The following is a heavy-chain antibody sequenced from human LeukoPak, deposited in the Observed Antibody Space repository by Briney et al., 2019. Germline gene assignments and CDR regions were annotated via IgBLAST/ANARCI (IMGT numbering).Heavy chain of an antibody. V-gene: IGHV4-34*01. J-gene: IGHJ6*03. CDR2: INHSGST. CDR1: GGSFSGYY. Sequence: SETLSLTCAVYGGSFSGYYWSWIRQPPGKGLEWIGEINHSGSTNYNPSLKSRVTISVDTSKNQFSLKLSSVTAADTAAYYCASLPFLGYMDVWGKGTTVTVSS. CDR3: ASLPFLGYMDV. D-gene: IGHD3-16*01.